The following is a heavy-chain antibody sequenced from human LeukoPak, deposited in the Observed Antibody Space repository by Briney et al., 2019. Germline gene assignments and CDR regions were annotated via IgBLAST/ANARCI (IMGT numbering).Heavy chain of an antibody. CDR2: IYYSGST. CDR3: ARDDLYCSSIGCHYYGMDV. Sequence: SETLSLTCTVSGASTSSYYWSWIRQPPGKGLEWIGYIYYSGSTNYNPSLKSRVTISVDTSKNQFSLKLTSVTAADTAVYYCARDDLYCSSIGCHYYGMDVWGKGTTVTVSS. J-gene: IGHJ6*04. CDR1: GASTSSYY. D-gene: IGHD2-2*01. V-gene: IGHV4-59*01.